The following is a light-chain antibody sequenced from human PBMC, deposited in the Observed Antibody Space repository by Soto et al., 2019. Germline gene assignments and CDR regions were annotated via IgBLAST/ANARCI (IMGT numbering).Light chain of an antibody. CDR3: QSYDSSLSVV. CDR2: GNN. CDR1: SSNIGAGYD. V-gene: IGLV1-40*01. Sequence: QSVLTQPPSVSGAPGQRVTISCTGSSSNIGAGYDVHWYQQLPGTAPKLLIYGNNNRPSGVPDRFSGSKSGTSASLAITGLQAEYEADSYCQSYDSSLSVVFGGGTKVTVL. J-gene: IGLJ2*01.